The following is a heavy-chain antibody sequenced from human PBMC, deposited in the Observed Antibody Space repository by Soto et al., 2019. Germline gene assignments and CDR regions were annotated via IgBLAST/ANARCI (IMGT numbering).Heavy chain of an antibody. CDR3: ARGLGGRSDF. Sequence: SETLSLTCAVYGESFSAYHWSWTRQPPRKGLEWIGEISHSGSTNYNPSLKSRVTISVDTSKNQFSLKLRSLTAADTAVYYCARGLGGRSDFWGQGNLVTVSS. J-gene: IGHJ4*02. V-gene: IGHV4-34*01. CDR2: ISHSGST. CDR1: GESFSAYH.